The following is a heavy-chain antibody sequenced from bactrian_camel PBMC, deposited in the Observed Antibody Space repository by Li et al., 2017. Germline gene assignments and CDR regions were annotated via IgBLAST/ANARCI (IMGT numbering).Heavy chain of an antibody. CDR3: AAGPIRPDGGCRKHEY. D-gene: IGHD1*01. V-gene: IGHV3S1*01. CDR2: ISTGMSGT. J-gene: IGHJ4*01. Sequence: VQLVESGGDLVQPGGSLRLSCAASGFTFSTSWMSWVCQAPGKGLEWVAVISTGMSGTYQRWYADSVKDRFAISHDYAKTTVTLQMNSLNVEDTAMYYCAAGPIRPDGGCRKHEYWGHGTQVTVS. CDR1: GFTFSTSW.